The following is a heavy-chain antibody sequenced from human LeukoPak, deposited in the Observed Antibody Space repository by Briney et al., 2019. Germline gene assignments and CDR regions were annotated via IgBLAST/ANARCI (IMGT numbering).Heavy chain of an antibody. J-gene: IGHJ3*02. CDR1: GFTFSSYW. D-gene: IGHD3-10*01. Sequence: GGSLRLSCAASGFTFSSYWMHWVRQAPGKGLVWVSRINSDGSSTSYADSVKGRFTISRDNAKNTLYLQMNSLRAEDTAVYYCAKRRRGTYFGSGRDLLGAFDIWGQGTMVTVSS. CDR2: INSDGSST. V-gene: IGHV3-74*01. CDR3: AKRRRGTYFGSGRDLLGAFDI.